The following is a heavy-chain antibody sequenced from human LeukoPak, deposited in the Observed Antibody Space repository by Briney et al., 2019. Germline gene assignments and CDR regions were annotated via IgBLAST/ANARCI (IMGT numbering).Heavy chain of an antibody. CDR3: ARDRLSAAGGWDLVFDY. Sequence: ASVKVSCKASGFTFTSSAVQWVRQARVQRLEWIGWIAAGSGDTNSAQKFQERVTITRDMSTRTAYMELSSLRSEDTAVYYCARDRLSAAGGWDLVFDYWGQGTLVTVSS. D-gene: IGHD1-26*01. CDR2: IAAGSGDT. V-gene: IGHV1-58*01. CDR1: GFTFTSSA. J-gene: IGHJ4*02.